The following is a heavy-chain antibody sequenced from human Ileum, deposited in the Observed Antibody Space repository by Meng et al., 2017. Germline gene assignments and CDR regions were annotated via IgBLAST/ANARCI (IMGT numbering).Heavy chain of an antibody. CDR2: FHPGSGA. Sequence: QLTGSGPGLLKPSGTLSLTCTVSGGSIRSGTWGSWGRQPPGKGLQWIGEFHPGSGATYNPSLKARVTISVDTSMQQFSLQLTSETAADTAVYYCAKNGAYCLESWGQGTLVTVSS. CDR3: AKNGAYCLES. V-gene: IGHV4-4*02. J-gene: IGHJ4*02. CDR1: GGSIRSGTW. D-gene: IGHD2-21*01.